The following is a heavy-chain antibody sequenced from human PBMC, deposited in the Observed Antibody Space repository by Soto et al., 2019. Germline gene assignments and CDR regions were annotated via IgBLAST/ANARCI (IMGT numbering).Heavy chain of an antibody. V-gene: IGHV3-15*01. J-gene: IGHJ3*02. D-gene: IGHD3-22*01. Sequence: PGGSLRLSCAASGFTFSNAWMSWVRQAPGKGLEWVGRIKSKTDGGTTDYAAHVKGRFTISRDDSKNTLYLQMNSLKTEDTAVYYCTTVQKPQRWRGMLVVPRAFDIWGPGTMMTV. CDR1: GFTFSNAW. CDR2: IKSKTDGGTT. CDR3: TTVQKPQRWRGMLVVPRAFDI.